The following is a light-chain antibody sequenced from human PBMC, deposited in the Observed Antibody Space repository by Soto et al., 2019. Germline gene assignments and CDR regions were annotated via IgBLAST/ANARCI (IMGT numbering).Light chain of an antibody. Sequence: QSVLTQPPSVSAAPGQKVTISCSGSSDDIGTYEYISWHQHHPGKAPKLIIFGVYDRPSGISDRFSGSKSGNTASLTIFGLQVEDGAVYYCSSYTSGSTLPWVFGTGTKVTVL. V-gene: IGLV2-14*01. CDR2: GVY. CDR1: SDDIGTYEY. J-gene: IGLJ1*01. CDR3: SSYTSGSTLPWV.